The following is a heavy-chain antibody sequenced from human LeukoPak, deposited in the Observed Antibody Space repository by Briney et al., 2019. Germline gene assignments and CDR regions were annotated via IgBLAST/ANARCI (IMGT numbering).Heavy chain of an antibody. CDR2: IYYSGST. Sequence: SETLSLTCTVSGGSISSGDYYWSWIRQPPGKGLEWIGYIYYSGSTYYNPSLKSRVTISVDTSKNQSSLKLSSVTAADTAVYYCARDDSSGYYYDWGQGTLVTVSS. J-gene: IGHJ4*02. V-gene: IGHV4-30-4*01. D-gene: IGHD3-22*01. CDR1: GGSISSGDYY. CDR3: ARDDSSGYYYD.